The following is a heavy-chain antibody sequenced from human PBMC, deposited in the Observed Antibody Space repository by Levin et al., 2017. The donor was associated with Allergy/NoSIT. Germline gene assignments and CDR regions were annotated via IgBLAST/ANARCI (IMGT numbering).Heavy chain of an antibody. J-gene: IGHJ4*02. V-gene: IGHV4-34*01. Sequence: MASETLSLTCAVYGGSFSGYYWSWIRQPPGKGLEWIGEINHSGSTNYNPSLKSRVTISVDTSKNQFSLKLSSVTAADTAVYYCARSYYDFWSGPDYWGQGTLVTVSS. CDR1: GGSFSGYY. D-gene: IGHD3-3*01. CDR3: ARSYYDFWSGPDY. CDR2: INHSGST.